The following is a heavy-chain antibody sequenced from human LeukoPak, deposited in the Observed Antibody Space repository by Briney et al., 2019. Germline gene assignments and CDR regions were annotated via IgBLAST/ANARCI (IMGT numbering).Heavy chain of an antibody. D-gene: IGHD1-26*01. V-gene: IGHV3-23*01. Sequence: GGSLRLSCAASGLMFSNYAMTWVRQAPGKGLEWVSTVNADGGNTYYADSVKGRFTISRDNSKSTLILQMNSLRVEDTALYYCTKRVKYGGTWDHFADWGQGTLVTVSS. CDR3: TKRVKYGGTWDHFAD. J-gene: IGHJ4*02. CDR1: GLMFSNYA. CDR2: VNADGGNT.